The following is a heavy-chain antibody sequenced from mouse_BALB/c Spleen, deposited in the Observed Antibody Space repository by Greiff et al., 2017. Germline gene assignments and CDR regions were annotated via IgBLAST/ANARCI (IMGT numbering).Heavy chain of an antibody. Sequence: VQLQQSGPGLVKPSQSLSLTCTVTGYSITSDYAWNWIRQFPGNKLEWMGYISYSGSTSYNPSLKSRISITRDTSKNQFFLQLNSVTTEDTATYYCAREADYYGSSLDYWGQGTTLTVSS. D-gene: IGHD1-1*01. J-gene: IGHJ2*01. CDR2: ISYSGST. V-gene: IGHV3-2*02. CDR1: GYSITSDYA. CDR3: AREADYYGSSLDY.